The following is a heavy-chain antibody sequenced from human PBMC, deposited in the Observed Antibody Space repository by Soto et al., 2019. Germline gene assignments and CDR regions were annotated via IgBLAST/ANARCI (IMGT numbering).Heavy chain of an antibody. J-gene: IGHJ5*02. CDR1: GGSSSSSSW. D-gene: IGHD3-10*01. CDR3: ARAGSGSYYGFDP. V-gene: IGHV4-4*02. Sequence: SETLSLTCYVSGGSSSSSSWWSWVRQPPGKGLEWIGEIYHSGSPKYNPSFKSRVNIAVDTSKKQFSLKLSSVTAADTAVYYCARAGSGSYYGFDPWGQGNLVTGS. CDR2: IYHSGSP.